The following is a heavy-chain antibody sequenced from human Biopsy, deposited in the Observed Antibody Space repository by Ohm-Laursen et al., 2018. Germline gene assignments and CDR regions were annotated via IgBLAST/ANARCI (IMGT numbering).Heavy chain of an antibody. V-gene: IGHV2-5*02. J-gene: IGHJ4*02. CDR3: VHRRMTPSEFDY. Sequence: ATQTPTLTYAFSGFSLTSRGEGVGWLRQPPGKAPEWLALIYWDDDKFYNPSLESRLTITKDTSKNQVLLIMTNMDPVDTATYFCVHRRMTPSEFDYWGQGTLVTVSS. CDR1: GFSLTSRGEG. CDR2: IYWDDDK.